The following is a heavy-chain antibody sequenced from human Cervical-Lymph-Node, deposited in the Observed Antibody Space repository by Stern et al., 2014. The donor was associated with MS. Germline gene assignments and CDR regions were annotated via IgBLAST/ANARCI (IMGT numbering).Heavy chain of an antibody. D-gene: IGHD1-26*01. CDR2: IYNSGSSSGSS. V-gene: IGHV4-59*01. CDR1: GGSISSYY. CDR3: ANMGWETGRAFEI. Sequence: QLQLQESGPGLVKPSETLSLPCTVSGGSISSYYLPWIRQPPGEPLEWIGFIYNSGSSSGSSNFIPALKTSVTQSVETTTNQQSLKLRSVTAADSAGYYCANMGWETGRAFEIWGQGTMVTVSS. J-gene: IGHJ3*02.